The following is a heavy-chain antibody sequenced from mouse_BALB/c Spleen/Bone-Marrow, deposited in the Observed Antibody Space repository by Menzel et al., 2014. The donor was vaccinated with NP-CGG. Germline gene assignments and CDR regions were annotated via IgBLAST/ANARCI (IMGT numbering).Heavy chain of an antibody. CDR2: INPSNGRT. V-gene: IGHV1S81*02. CDR3: ARGGRYDERTWFAY. D-gene: IGHD2-14*01. Sequence: VQVVESGAELVKPGASAKLSCKASGYTFTSYWMHWVKQRPGQGLEWIGEINPSNGRTNYNEKFKSKATLTVDKSSSTAYMQLSSLTSEDSAVYYCARGGRYDERTWFAYWGQGTLVTVSA. J-gene: IGHJ3*01. CDR1: GYTFTSYW.